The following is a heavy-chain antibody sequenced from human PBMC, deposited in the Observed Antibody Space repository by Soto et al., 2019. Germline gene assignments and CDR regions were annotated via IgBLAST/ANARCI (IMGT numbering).Heavy chain of an antibody. Sequence: GGSLRLSCAAFGFTFSSYGMHWVRQAPGKGLEWVAVIWYDGSNKYYADSVKGRFTISRDNSKNTLYLQMNSLRAEDTAVYYCARDRVDIVATIEDYYYYYGMAVWGQGTTVTVSS. V-gene: IGHV3-33*01. J-gene: IGHJ6*02. D-gene: IGHD5-12*01. CDR2: IWYDGSNK. CDR1: GFTFSSYG. CDR3: ARDRVDIVATIEDYYYYYGMAV.